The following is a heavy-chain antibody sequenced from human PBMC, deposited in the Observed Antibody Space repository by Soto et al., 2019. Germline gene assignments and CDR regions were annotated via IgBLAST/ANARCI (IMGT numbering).Heavy chain of an antibody. CDR2: TYYRSKWYN. V-gene: IGHV6-1*01. CDR3: ARVRSWWLTIFDS. Sequence: PSQTLSLTCAISGDSVSSNSATWDWIRQSPSRGLEWLGRTYYRSKWYNDYAVSVKSRITINPDTSNNQLSLKLNSVTAADTAVYYCARVRSWWLTIFDSWGHGTLVTVSS. D-gene: IGHD2-15*01. CDR1: GDSVSSNSAT. J-gene: IGHJ4*01.